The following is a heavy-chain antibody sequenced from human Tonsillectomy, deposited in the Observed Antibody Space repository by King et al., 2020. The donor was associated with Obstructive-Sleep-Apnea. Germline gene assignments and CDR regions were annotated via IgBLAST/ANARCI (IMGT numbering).Heavy chain of an antibody. CDR3: ARLISYCSSTSCYSGMDV. CDR2: IDPSDSYT. D-gene: IGHD2-2*01. CDR1: GYSFTSYW. J-gene: IGHJ6*02. Sequence: EVQLVQSGAEVKKPGESLRISCKGSGYSFTSYWISWVRQMPGKGLEWMGRIDPSDSYTNYSPSFQGHVTISADKSISTAYLQWSSLKASDTAMYYCARLISYCSSTSCYSGMDVWAKGPRSPSP. V-gene: IGHV5-10-1*01.